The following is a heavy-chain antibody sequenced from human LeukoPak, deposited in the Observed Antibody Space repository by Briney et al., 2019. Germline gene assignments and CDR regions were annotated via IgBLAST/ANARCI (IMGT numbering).Heavy chain of an antibody. Sequence: SETLSLTCTVSGGSISSSSYYWGWIRQPPGKGLEWIGSIYYSGSTYYNPSLKSRVTISVDTSKNQFSLKLSSVTAADTAVYYCASHRSVRYSSVVLDYWGQGTLVTVSS. J-gene: IGHJ4*02. CDR3: ASHRSVRYSSVVLDY. CDR1: GGSISSSSYY. CDR2: IYYSGST. D-gene: IGHD6-19*01. V-gene: IGHV4-39*01.